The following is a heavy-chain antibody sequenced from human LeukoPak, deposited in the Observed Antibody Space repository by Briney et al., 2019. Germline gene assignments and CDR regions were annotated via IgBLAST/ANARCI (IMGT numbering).Heavy chain of an antibody. CDR1: GGSISGSSYY. Sequence: PSETLSLTCTVSGGSISGSSYYWGWIRQPPGKGLEWIGSIYYSGSTYYNPSLKSRVTISVDTSKNQFSLKLSSVTAADTAVYYCARDPRIVYDSSGIDYWGQGTLVTVSS. CDR2: IYYSGST. V-gene: IGHV4-39*07. D-gene: IGHD3-22*01. J-gene: IGHJ4*02. CDR3: ARDPRIVYDSSGIDY.